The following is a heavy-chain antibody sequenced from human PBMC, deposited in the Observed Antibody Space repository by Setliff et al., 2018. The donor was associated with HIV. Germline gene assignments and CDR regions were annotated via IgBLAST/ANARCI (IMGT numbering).Heavy chain of an antibody. CDR3: ARDRIEVVVDGPHDVFDV. D-gene: IGHD2-15*01. CDR1: GGSFSTYY. J-gene: IGHJ3*01. V-gene: IGHV4-4*07. Sequence: PSETLSLTCTVSGGSFSTYYWSWIRQPAGEGLEYIGRVHSPGTTIYNPSLKSRVTLSVDTSKNQFFLKLTSLSAADTAVYYCARDRIEVVVDGPHDVFDVWGRGTTVTVSS. CDR2: VHSPGTT.